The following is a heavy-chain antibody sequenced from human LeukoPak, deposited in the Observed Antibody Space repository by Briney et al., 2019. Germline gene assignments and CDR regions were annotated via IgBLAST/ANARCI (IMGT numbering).Heavy chain of an antibody. D-gene: IGHD6-19*01. Sequence: GGSLRLSCAASGFTFSDYYMSWIRQAPGKGLEWVSYISSSSSYTNYADSVKSRFTISRDNAKNSLYLQMNSLRAEDTAVYYCARSAVAGTGFDYWGQGTLDTVSS. CDR3: ARSAVAGTGFDY. J-gene: IGHJ4*02. V-gene: IGHV3-11*06. CDR1: GFTFSDYY. CDR2: ISSSSSYT.